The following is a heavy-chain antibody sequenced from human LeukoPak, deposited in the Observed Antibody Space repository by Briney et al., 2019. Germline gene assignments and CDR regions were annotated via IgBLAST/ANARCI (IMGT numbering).Heavy chain of an antibody. Sequence: PSETLSLTCAVSGGSMSRYYWSWIRQPPGKGLEWIGYIFYSGSTNYNPSLKSRVTISVDTSKNQFSLRLSSVTAADTAVYYCARTIDCSSSGCSYGMDVWGQGTTVTVPS. J-gene: IGHJ6*02. CDR1: GGSMSRYY. V-gene: IGHV4-59*08. D-gene: IGHD2-2*01. CDR2: IFYSGST. CDR3: ARTIDCSSSGCSYGMDV.